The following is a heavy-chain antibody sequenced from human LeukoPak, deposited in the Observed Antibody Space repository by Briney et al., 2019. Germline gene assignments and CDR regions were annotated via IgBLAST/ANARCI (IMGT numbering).Heavy chain of an antibody. CDR3: ARGGGGPTSYYYYYYMDV. V-gene: IGHV3-48*03. J-gene: IGHJ6*03. D-gene: IGHD2-15*01. CDR1: GFTFSSYE. Sequence: GGSLRLSCAASGFTFSSYEMNWVRQAPGKGLEWVSYISSSGSTIYYADSVKGRFTISRDNAKNSLYLQMNSLRAEDTAVYYCARGGGGPTSYYYYYYMDVWGKGTTVTVSS. CDR2: ISSSGSTI.